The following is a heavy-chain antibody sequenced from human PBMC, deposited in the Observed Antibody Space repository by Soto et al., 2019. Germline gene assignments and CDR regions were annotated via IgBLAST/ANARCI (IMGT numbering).Heavy chain of an antibody. Sequence: SETLSLTCAVSSGSISSSNWWRWVRQPPGKGLEWIGEIYHSGSTNYNPSLKSRVTISVDKSKNQFSLKLSSVTAADTAVYYCARRELRDYYYYMDVWGKGTTVTVSS. CDR3: ARRELRDYYYYMDV. J-gene: IGHJ6*03. V-gene: IGHV4-4*02. CDR2: IYHSGST. D-gene: IGHD1-7*01. CDR1: SGSISSSNW.